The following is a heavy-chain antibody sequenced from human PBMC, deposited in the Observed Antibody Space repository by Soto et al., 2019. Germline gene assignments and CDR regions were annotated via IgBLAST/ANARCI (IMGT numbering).Heavy chain of an antibody. Sequence: QVQLQESGPGLVKPSQTLSLTCTVSGGSISSGGYYWSWIRQHPGKGLEWIGYIYYSGSTFYTPTHKRRVTISVDPSKNQFSLNLSSVTAADTAVYYCARKKGYSYGPHYFDYWGQGTLVTVSS. V-gene: IGHV4-31*03. CDR2: IYYSGST. CDR1: GGSISSGGYY. CDR3: ARKKGYSYGPHYFDY. D-gene: IGHD5-18*01. J-gene: IGHJ4*02.